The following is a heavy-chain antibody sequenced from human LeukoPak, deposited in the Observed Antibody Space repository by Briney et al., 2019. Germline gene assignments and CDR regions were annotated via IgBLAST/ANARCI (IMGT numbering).Heavy chain of an antibody. CDR1: GGSISSYY. Sequence: SETLSLTCTVSGGSISSYYWSWIRQPPGKGLEWIGYIYYSGSTNYNPSLKSRVTISVDTSKNQFSLKLSSVTAADTAVYYCARHSGSYRYWYFDLWGRGTLVTVSS. J-gene: IGHJ2*01. V-gene: IGHV4-59*08. D-gene: IGHD1-26*01. CDR3: ARHSGSYRYWYFDL. CDR2: IYYSGST.